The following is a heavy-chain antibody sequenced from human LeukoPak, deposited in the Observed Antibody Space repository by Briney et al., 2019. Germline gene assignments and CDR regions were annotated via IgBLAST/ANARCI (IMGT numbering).Heavy chain of an antibody. D-gene: IGHD6-13*01. J-gene: IGHJ4*02. CDR1: GFTFSSYA. CDR3: AKCPTGYSKTFDS. CDR2: ISGSGGST. V-gene: IGHV3-23*01. Sequence: GGSLRLSCAASGFTFSSYAMSWVRQAPGKGLEWVSTISGSGGSTYYADSVKGRFTISRDNSKYTLYLQMNSLRAEDTAVYYCAKCPTGYSKTFDSWGQGTLVTVSS.